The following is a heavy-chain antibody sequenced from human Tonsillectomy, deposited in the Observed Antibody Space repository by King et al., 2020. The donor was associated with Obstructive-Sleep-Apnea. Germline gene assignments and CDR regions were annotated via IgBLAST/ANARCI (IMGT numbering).Heavy chain of an antibody. D-gene: IGHD6-13*01. Sequence: VQLQESGPGLVKPSETLSLTCTVSGGSISSYYWSWIRQPAGKGLEWIGRIYTSGSTNYNPSLKSRVTMSVDTSKNQFSLKLSSVTAADTAVYYCARIGYSSSWYLLDYFDYWGQGTLVTVSS. CDR1: GGSISSYY. V-gene: IGHV4-4*07. CDR3: ARIGYSSSWYLLDYFDY. CDR2: IYTSGST. J-gene: IGHJ4*02.